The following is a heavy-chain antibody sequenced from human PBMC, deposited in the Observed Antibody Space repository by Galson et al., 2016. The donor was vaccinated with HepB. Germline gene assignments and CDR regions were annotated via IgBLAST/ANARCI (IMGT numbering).Heavy chain of an antibody. D-gene: IGHD2/OR15-2a*01. J-gene: IGHJ4*02. CDR2: TYYRSKWYN. CDR1: GDSVSRNSAA. V-gene: IGHV6-1*01. Sequence: CAISGDSVSRNSAAWNWIRQSPSRGLEWLGRTYYRSKWYNDYGVSVNGRITINPDTSKNQFSLQLNSVTPEDTAVYYCVEGFSLRYWGQGTLVTVSS. CDR3: VEGFSLRY.